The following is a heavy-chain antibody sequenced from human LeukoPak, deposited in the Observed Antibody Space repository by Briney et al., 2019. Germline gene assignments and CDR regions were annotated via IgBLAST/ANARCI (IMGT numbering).Heavy chain of an antibody. J-gene: IGHJ5*02. CDR2: IYYSGST. Sequence: SETLSLTCTVSGGSISSYYWSWIRQPPGKGLEWIGYIYYSGSTNYNPSLKSRVTISVDTSKNQFTLKLSSVTAADTAVYYCARRMDGSSWYGGTWFDPWGQGTLVTVSS. CDR3: ARRMDGSSWYGGTWFDP. D-gene: IGHD6-13*01. CDR1: GGSISSYY. V-gene: IGHV4-59*08.